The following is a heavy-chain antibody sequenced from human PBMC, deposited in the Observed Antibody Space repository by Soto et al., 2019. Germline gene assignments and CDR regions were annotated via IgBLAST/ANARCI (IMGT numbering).Heavy chain of an antibody. V-gene: IGHV1-2*02. CDR1: GYTFTAYS. Sequence: ASVKVSCKASGYTFTAYSMHWVRQAPGQGLEWVGWFNPNSGDTIYAQKFQGRVTLTRDTSIGTAYVELYSLTSDDTAVYYCVRQASAVISLDYWGQGTLVTVSS. CDR3: VRQASAVISLDY. CDR2: FNPNSGDT. D-gene: IGHD6-19*01. J-gene: IGHJ4*02.